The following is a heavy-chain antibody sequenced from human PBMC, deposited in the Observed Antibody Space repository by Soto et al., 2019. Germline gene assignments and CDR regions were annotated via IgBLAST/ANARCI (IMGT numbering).Heavy chain of an antibody. CDR2: TYYRSKWYN. Sequence: SQTLSLPCAISGDSVSSNSAAWNWIRQSPSRGLEWLGRTYYRSKWYNDYAVSEKSRITINPDTSKNQFSLQLNSVTPEDTAVYYCARVSKTGYSSSWYQTYYYGMDVWGQGTTVTVSS. D-gene: IGHD6-13*01. CDR3: ARVSKTGYSSSWYQTYYYGMDV. J-gene: IGHJ6*01. V-gene: IGHV6-1*01. CDR1: GDSVSSNSAA.